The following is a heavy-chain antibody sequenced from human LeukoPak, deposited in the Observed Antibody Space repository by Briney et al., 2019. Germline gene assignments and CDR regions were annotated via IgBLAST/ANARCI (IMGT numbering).Heavy chain of an antibody. CDR2: ISSSGSYI. Sequence: GGSLRLSCTASGFAFSIYEMDWVRQAPGKGLEWVSYISSSGSYIQYAESVKGRFTISRDNAEKSLFLQMNSLRDEDTAVYYCARDVVRGLNWFDPWGQGVLVTVSS. V-gene: IGHV3-48*03. CDR1: GFAFSIYE. J-gene: IGHJ5*02. D-gene: IGHD3-10*01. CDR3: ARDVVRGLNWFDP.